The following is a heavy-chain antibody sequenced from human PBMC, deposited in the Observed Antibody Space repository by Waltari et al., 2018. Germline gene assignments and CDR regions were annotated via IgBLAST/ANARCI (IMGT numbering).Heavy chain of an antibody. CDR1: GGSFRGYY. Sequence: QVQLQQWGAGLLKPSETLSLTCAVYGGSFRGYYWSWIRQPPGKGLEWIGKTTDSERAKYNPSLKSRINISVDTSKTQFSLTVFSVPAADAAVYYCARGDGTGKYGYWGQGTRVTVSS. V-gene: IGHV4-34*02. CDR2: TTDSERA. CDR3: ARGDGTGKYGY. J-gene: IGHJ4*02. D-gene: IGHD1-1*01.